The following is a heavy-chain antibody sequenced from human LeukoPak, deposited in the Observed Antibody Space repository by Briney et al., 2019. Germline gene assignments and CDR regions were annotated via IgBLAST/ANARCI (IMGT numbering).Heavy chain of an antibody. V-gene: IGHV4-39*07. CDR1: GGSISSSNYY. CDR3: ARVAGGRYNSSWYQCFDY. D-gene: IGHD6-13*01. CDR2: IYYSGST. Sequence: SETLSLTCTVSGGSISSSNYYWGWIRQPPGKGLEWIGSIYYSGSTYYNPSLKSRVTISVDTSKNQFSLKLSSVTAADTAVYYCARVAGGRYNSSWYQCFDYWGQGTLVTVSS. J-gene: IGHJ4*02.